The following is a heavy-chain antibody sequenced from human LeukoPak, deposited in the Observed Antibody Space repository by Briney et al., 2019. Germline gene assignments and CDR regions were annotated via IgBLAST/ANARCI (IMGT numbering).Heavy chain of an antibody. CDR1: GFSFSNYG. V-gene: IGHV3-33*01. D-gene: IGHD3-10*01. J-gene: IGHJ4*02. CDR2: IWYDGSNK. CDR3: ARDQSGGAWRRFDY. Sequence: PGTSLRLSCAASGFSFSNYGMHWVRQAPGKGLEWVTTIWYDGSNKNYAESVKGRFTISRDNSKNTVYLQMNSLRAEDTGVYYCARDQSGGAWRRFDYWGQGALVTVSS.